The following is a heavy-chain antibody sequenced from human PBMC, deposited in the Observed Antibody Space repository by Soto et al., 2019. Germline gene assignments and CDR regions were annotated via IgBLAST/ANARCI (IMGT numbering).Heavy chain of an antibody. D-gene: IGHD2-15*01. CDR1: GFTVSSNY. J-gene: IGHJ6*03. CDR3: AKDILGYCSGGSCYPHQDYHYYYMDV. V-gene: IGHV3-30*18. Sequence: GGSLRLSCAASGFTVSSNYMSWVRQAPGKGLEWVAVISYDGSNKYYADSVKGRFTISRDNSKNTLYLQMNSLRAEDTAVYYCAKDILGYCSGGSCYPHQDYHYYYMDVWGKGTTVTVSS. CDR2: ISYDGSNK.